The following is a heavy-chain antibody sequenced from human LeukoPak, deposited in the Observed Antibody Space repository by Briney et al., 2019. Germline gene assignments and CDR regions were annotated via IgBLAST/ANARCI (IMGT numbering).Heavy chain of an antibody. D-gene: IGHD1-26*01. V-gene: IGHV4-61*01. CDR3: AREGEYSGSYYGAFDI. CDR1: GGSVSSGSYY. J-gene: IGHJ3*02. Sequence: SETLSLTCTVSGGSVSSGSYYWSWIRQPPGKGLEWIGYIYYSGSTNYNPSLKSRVTISVDTSKNQFSLKLSSVTAADTAVYYCAREGEYSGSYYGAFDIWGQGTMVTVSS. CDR2: IYYSGST.